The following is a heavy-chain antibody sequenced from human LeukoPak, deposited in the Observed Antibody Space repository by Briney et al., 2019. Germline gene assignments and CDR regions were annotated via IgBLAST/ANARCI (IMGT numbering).Heavy chain of an antibody. CDR3: ARFLWFGELLPRGMDV. CDR1: GFTVSSNS. V-gene: IGHV3-53*01. Sequence: GGSLRLSCTVSGFTVSSNSMSWVRQAPGKGLEWVSFIYSDNTHYSDSVKGRFTISRDNAKNTLYLQMNSLRAEDTAVYYCARFLWFGELLPRGMDVWGKGTTVTVSS. J-gene: IGHJ6*04. D-gene: IGHD3-10*01. CDR2: IYSDNT.